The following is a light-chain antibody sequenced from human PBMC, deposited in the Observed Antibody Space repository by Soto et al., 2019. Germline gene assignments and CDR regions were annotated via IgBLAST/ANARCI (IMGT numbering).Light chain of an antibody. J-gene: IGKJ1*01. V-gene: IGKV1-27*01. CDR2: AAS. Sequence: DIQMTQSPSSLSASVGDRVTITCRASQDISDYLAWYQQKPGQLPKLLISAASTLQSGVPSRFRGSASGTDFTLTITGLQPDDFATYYCQNYDGPPLTFGEGTKVEI. CDR3: QNYDGPPLT. CDR1: QDISDY.